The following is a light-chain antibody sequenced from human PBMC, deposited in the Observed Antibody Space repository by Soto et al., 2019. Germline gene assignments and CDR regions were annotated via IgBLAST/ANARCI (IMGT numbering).Light chain of an antibody. CDR3: HQYDSWT. J-gene: IGKJ1*01. CDR2: GAS. CDR1: QSFNSIY. V-gene: IGKV3-20*01. Sequence: EIVLTQSPGTLSLSPGERATLSCRASQSFNSIYLAWYQQKPGQAPRLLIYGASSRATGIPDRFSGSGSGTDFTRTISRLEPEDFAVYYCHQYDSWTFGQGTKVEIK.